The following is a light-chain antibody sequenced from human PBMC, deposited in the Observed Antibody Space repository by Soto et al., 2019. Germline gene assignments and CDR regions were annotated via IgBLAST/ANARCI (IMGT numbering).Light chain of an antibody. J-gene: IGKJ2*01. CDR1: QSVDTY. Sequence: IQMTQSPSSLSASEGDRVTITCRASQSVDTYLHWFQQKPGKPPNLLIYAASTLQSGVPSRFSGSGSETDFTLTISSLQPEDFATYYCQQSHSAPYTFGQGTKLEIK. CDR2: AAS. V-gene: IGKV1-39*01. CDR3: QQSHSAPYT.